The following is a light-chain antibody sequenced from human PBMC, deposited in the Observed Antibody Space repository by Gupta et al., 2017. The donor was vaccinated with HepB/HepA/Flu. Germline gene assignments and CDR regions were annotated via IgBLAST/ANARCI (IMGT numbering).Light chain of an antibody. CDR2: QDS. J-gene: IGLJ2*01. CDR3: QAWDSSTVV. CDR1: KFGDKY. Sequence: SYELTQPHSVSVSPGQTASTTCSGDKFGDKYACWYQQKPGQSPVLVIYQDSKRPSGIPARVSGTNSRNTATLTISGTQAMDEADYYWQAWDSSTVVFGGGTKLTVL. V-gene: IGLV3-1*01.